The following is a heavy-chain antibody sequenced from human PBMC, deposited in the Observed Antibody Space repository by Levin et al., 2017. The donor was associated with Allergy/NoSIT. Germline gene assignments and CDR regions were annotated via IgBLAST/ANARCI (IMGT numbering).Heavy chain of an antibody. J-gene: IGHJ5*02. CDR3: ARDLDYGDYRDPNWFDP. Sequence: GGSLRLSCAASGFTFSSYWMSWVRQAPGKGLEWVANIKQDGSEKYYVDSVKGRFTISRDNAKNSLYLQMNSLRAEDTAVYYCARDLDYGDYRDPNWFDPWGQGTLVTVSS. V-gene: IGHV3-7*01. CDR2: IKQDGSEK. CDR1: GFTFSSYW. D-gene: IGHD4-17*01.